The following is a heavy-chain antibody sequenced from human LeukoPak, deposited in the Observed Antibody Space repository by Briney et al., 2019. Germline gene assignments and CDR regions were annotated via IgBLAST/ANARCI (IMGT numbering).Heavy chain of an antibody. D-gene: IGHD2-21*02. J-gene: IGHJ5*02. CDR3: ARDIAETADWFDP. V-gene: IGHV3-21*01. Sequence: GGSLRLSCAASGFSLRSYSMNWVRQAPGKGLEWVSTISTRSSQIYYADSVKGRFTVSRDNAKNSLFLQMNSLRAEDTAVYYCARDIAETADWFDPWGQGVLVTVSS. CDR2: ISTRSSQI. CDR1: GFSLRSYS.